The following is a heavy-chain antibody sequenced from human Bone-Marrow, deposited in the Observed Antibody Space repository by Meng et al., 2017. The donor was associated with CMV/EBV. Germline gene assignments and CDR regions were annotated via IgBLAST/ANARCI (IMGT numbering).Heavy chain of an antibody. D-gene: IGHD2-2*01. CDR3: ARDATGREYQLPSAYRYWYFDL. CDR1: GYTFTGYH. V-gene: IGHV1-2*02. J-gene: IGHJ2*01. CDR2: INPNSGGT. Sequence: ASVKVSCKASGYTFTGYHMHWVRQAPGQGLEWMGLINPNSGGTNYAQKFQGRVTMTRDTSIRTAYMELSRLRSDDTAVYYCARDATGREYQLPSAYRYWYFDLWGRGTLVTVSS.